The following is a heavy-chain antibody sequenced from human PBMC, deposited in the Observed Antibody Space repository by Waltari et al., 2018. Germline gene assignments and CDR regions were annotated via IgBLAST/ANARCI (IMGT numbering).Heavy chain of an antibody. CDR3: ARHRVLYDHLDP. CDR2: MFFDGGS. J-gene: IGHJ5*02. V-gene: IGHV4-39*02. D-gene: IGHD3-3*01. Sequence: QLQESGPGLMRPSETLSLNCIVSGDSISTRNYMWAWIRQSPGKGREWIGAMFFDGGSHYNPTLRSRAAIFIDPSKNHFSLRLTAVTAADSGIYHCARHRVLYDHLDPWGPGILVTVAS. CDR1: GDSISTRNYM.